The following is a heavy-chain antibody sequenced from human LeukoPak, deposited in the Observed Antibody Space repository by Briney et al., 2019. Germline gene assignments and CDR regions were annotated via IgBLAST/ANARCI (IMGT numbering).Heavy chain of an antibody. CDR2: ISYDGSNK. Sequence: GGSLRLSFPASGFTFSTYAMHWVGKAPAKGLEWLPVISYDGSNKYYADSVKGRFTISRDNSKNTLYLQMNSLRAEDTAVYYCARGSGIVVVPAVLHWGQGTLVTVSS. D-gene: IGHD2-2*01. V-gene: IGHV3-30*04. CDR3: ARGSGIVVVPAVLH. CDR1: GFTFSTYA. J-gene: IGHJ4*02.